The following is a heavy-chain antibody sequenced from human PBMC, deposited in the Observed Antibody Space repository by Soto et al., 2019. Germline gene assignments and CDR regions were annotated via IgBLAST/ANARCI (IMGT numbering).Heavy chain of an antibody. CDR3: AKCAGDYYYYYYGMDV. Sequence: GGSLRLSCAASGFTFSSYAMSWVRQAPGKGLEWVSAISGSGGSTYYADSVKGRFTISRDNSKNTLYLQMNSLRGEDTAVYYCAKCAGDYYYYYYGMDVWGQGTTVTVSS. D-gene: IGHD4-17*01. V-gene: IGHV3-23*01. CDR2: ISGSGGST. CDR1: GFTFSSYA. J-gene: IGHJ6*02.